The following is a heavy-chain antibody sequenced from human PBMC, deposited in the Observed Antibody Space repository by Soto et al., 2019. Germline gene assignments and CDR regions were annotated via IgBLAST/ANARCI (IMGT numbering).Heavy chain of an antibody. CDR3: ARDSYAPHV. V-gene: IGHV3-53*01. D-gene: IGHD4-17*01. CDR1: GFNVKTTY. CDR2: IHNSGAT. Sequence: PGGSLRLSCAASGFNVKTTYMTWVRQAPGEGLEWVSVIHNSGATYYADSVKGRFTISKDNAKNTVFLEMKNLRAEDTAVYYCARDSYAPHVWGQGTTVTVSS. J-gene: IGHJ6*02.